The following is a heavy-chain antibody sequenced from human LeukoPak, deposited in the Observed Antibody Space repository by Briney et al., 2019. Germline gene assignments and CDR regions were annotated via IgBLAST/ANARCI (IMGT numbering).Heavy chain of an antibody. V-gene: IGHV4-4*02. Sequence: SGTLSLTCAVSGVSISSSSWWSWVRQPPGKGLEWIGEIYHSGSTNYNPSLKSRVTISADQSKNQFSLKLNSVTAADTAVYYCARARIDWLLVFDYWGQGTLVTVSS. D-gene: IGHD3-9*01. CDR3: ARARIDWLLVFDY. CDR2: IYHSGST. CDR1: GVSISSSSW. J-gene: IGHJ4*02.